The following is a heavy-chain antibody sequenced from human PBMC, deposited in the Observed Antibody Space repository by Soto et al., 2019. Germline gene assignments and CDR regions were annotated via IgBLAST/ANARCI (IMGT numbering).Heavy chain of an antibody. V-gene: IGHV4-31*03. CDR2: IYYSGST. D-gene: IGHD3-10*01. J-gene: IGHJ6*02. CDR3: ARERYYYGSGSYSAVSGHYGMDV. CDR1: GGSISSGGHY. Sequence: KSSETLSLTCTVSGGSISSGGHYWSWIRQHPGKGLEWIGYIYYSGSTYYNPSLKSRVTISVDTSKNQFSLKLSSVTAADTAVYYCARERYYYGSGSYSAVSGHYGMDVWGQGTTVTVSS.